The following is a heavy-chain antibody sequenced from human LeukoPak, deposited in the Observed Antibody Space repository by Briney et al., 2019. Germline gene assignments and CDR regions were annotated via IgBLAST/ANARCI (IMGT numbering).Heavy chain of an antibody. CDR3: ARTRGSFFDS. CDR2: IFHSGNT. D-gene: IGHD3-10*01. V-gene: IGHV4-30-2*01. J-gene: IGHJ4*02. Sequence: SETLSLTCAVSGDSISSGGYSWSRLRQPPGKGLEWIGYIFHSGNTYYNPSLKSRFTISVDRSKNQFSLRLNSVTAADSAVYYCARTRGSFFDSWGQGTLVTVSS. CDR1: GDSISSGGYS.